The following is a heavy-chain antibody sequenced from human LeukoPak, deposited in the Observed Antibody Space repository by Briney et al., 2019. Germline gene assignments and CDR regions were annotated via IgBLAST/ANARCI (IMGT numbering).Heavy chain of an antibody. CDR1: GGSFSGYY. V-gene: IGHV4-34*01. CDR2: INHSGST. CDR3: ASRYCSGGSCYDNWFDP. J-gene: IGHJ5*02. Sequence: SETLSLTCAVYGGSFSGYYWSWIRQPPGKGLEWIGEINHSGSTNYNPSLKSRVTISVDTSKNQFSLKLGSVTAADTAVYYCASRYCSGGSCYDNWFDPWGQGTLVTVSS. D-gene: IGHD2-15*01.